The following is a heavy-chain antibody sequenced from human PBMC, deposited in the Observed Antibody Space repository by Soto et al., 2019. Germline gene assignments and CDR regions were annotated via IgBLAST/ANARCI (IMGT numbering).Heavy chain of an antibody. CDR3: VRSNGYTSSSGWGGGFDY. J-gene: IGHJ4*02. V-gene: IGHV3-33*01. CDR1: GFTFSDSG. CDR2: IWSDGSDK. Sequence: QVQLVESGGGVVQPGGSLRLSCAASGFTFSDSGMHWVRQAPGKGLEWVAVIWSDGSDKSYADSVEGRFTISRDNSKNTLYLKMKSLRAEDTGVYFCVRSNGYTSSSGWGGGFDYWGQGTLVTVSS. D-gene: IGHD6-6*01.